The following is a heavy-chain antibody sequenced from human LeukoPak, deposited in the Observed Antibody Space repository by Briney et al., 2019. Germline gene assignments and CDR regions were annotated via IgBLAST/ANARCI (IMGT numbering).Heavy chain of an antibody. CDR1: GGAISDAGHY. CDR2: IYRSGST. V-gene: IGHV4-31*03. D-gene: IGHD4-23*01. Sequence: SQTLSLTCTVSGGAISDAGHYWSWIRQHPGKGLEWIGHIYRSGSTLYNASLKSRASISVDTSKNLFSLKVTSVTAADTAVYYCATETNGDDSIYGLDVWGQGTTVTVSS. J-gene: IGHJ6*02. CDR3: ATETNGDDSIYGLDV.